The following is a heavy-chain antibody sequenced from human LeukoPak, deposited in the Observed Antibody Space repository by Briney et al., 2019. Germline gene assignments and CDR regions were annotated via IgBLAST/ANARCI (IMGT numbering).Heavy chain of an antibody. CDR3: ASAISRESGWYNY. CDR2: IYYSGST. J-gene: IGHJ4*02. D-gene: IGHD6-19*01. CDR1: GGSISSGDYY. Sequence: SQTLSLTCTFSGGSISSGDYYWSWIRQPPGKGLEWIGYIYYSGSTYYNPSLKSRVTISVDTSKNQFSLKLSSVTAADTAVYYCASAISRESGWYNYWGQGTLVTVSS. V-gene: IGHV4-30-4*08.